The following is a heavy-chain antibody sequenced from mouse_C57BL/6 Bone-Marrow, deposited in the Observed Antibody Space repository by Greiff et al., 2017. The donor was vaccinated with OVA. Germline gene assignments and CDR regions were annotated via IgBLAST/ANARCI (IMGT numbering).Heavy chain of an antibody. CDR3: ARCEEWLLPPYWYFDV. D-gene: IGHD2-3*01. V-gene: IGHV1-4*01. J-gene: IGHJ1*03. Sequence: VQLQQSGAELARPGASVKMSCKASGYTFTSYTMHWVNQRPGQGLEWIGYINPSSGYTKYNQKFKDKATLTADKSSSTAYMQLSSLTSEDSAVYYCARCEEWLLPPYWYFDVWGTGTTVTVSS. CDR1: GYTFTSYT. CDR2: INPSSGYT.